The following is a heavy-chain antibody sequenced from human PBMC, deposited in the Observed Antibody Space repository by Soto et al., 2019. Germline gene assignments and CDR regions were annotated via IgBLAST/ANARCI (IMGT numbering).Heavy chain of an antibody. CDR2: IKSKTDGGTT. CDR3: TAPCSSTSCYEWSYYYYGMDV. J-gene: IGHJ6*02. V-gene: IGHV3-15*07. Sequence: GGSLRLSCAASGFTFSNAWMNWVRQAPGKGLEWVGRIKSKTDGGTTDYAGTVKGRFPISRDDSKNKLYLQMNRLKTEDTAVYYCTAPCSSTSCYEWSYYYYGMDVWGQGTTVTVSS. D-gene: IGHD2-2*01. CDR1: GFTFSNAW.